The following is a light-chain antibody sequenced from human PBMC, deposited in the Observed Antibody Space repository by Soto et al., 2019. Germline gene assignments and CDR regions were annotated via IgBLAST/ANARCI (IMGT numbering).Light chain of an antibody. J-gene: IGKJ4*01. Sequence: DIQMTQAPSSLSASVGDRVTITCRARQDISTYLAWYQQKPGKVPKLLISDAYTLQSGVPSRFSGSGSGTDFTLTISSLQPEDVATFFCQKYNNAPLTFGGGTKLEIK. CDR1: QDISTY. V-gene: IGKV1-27*01. CDR2: DAY. CDR3: QKYNNAPLT.